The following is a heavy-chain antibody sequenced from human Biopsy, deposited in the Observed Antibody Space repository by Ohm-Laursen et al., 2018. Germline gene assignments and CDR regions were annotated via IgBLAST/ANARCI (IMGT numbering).Heavy chain of an antibody. V-gene: IGHV1-69*04. CDR3: ARDALGGGSYRFFY. CDR1: GYTFTSHD. CDR2: IIPILRTT. D-gene: IGHD1-26*01. J-gene: IGHJ4*02. Sequence: SSVKVSCKASGYTFTSHDINWVRQATGQGLEWMGRIIPILRTTTYAPKFQGRVTFTADKSSSTAYMELSSLRSDDTAVYYCARDALGGGSYRFFYWGQGSLATVSS.